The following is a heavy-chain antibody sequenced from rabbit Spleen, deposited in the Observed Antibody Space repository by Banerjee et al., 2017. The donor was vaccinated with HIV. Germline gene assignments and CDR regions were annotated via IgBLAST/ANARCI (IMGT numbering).Heavy chain of an antibody. CDR2: IYAGSTGTT. V-gene: IGHV1S40*01. CDR3: ARNFDL. Sequence: QSLEESGGDLVKPGASLTLTCTASGFSFGRVSWIYWVRQAPGKGLEWIGTIYAGSTGTTDYATWAKGRFTISKTSSTTVTLQMTSLTAADTVTYFCARNFDLWGPGTLVTVS. J-gene: IGHJ4*01. CDR1: GFSFGRVSW.